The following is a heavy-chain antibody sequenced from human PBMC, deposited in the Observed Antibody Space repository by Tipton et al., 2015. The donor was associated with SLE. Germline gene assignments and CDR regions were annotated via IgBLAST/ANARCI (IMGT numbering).Heavy chain of an antibody. CDR3: AREPYYYASSGYYVSWFDP. Sequence: TLSLTCTVSGGSINSGGYYWSWIRQHPGKGLEWIGFIYYTGSAFYNPSLKSLISISVDTSKNQFSLKLSSVTAADTAVYYCAREPYYYASSGYYVSWFDPWGQGTLVTVSS. CDR1: GGSINSGGYY. D-gene: IGHD3-22*01. CDR2: IYYTGSA. J-gene: IGHJ5*02. V-gene: IGHV4-31*01.